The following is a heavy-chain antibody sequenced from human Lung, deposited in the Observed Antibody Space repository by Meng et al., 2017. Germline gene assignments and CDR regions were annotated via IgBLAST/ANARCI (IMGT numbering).Heavy chain of an antibody. D-gene: IGHD4-11*01. Sequence: QWRLQQGGAELLKPSETLSLTCVVSGWSFSDYYWSWIRQPPGKGLEWIGEINHSGSTNYNPSLESRATISVDTSQNNLSLKLSSVTAADSAVYYCARGPTTMALDFDYWGQGTLVTVSS. CDR2: INHSGST. CDR3: ARGPTTMALDFDY. J-gene: IGHJ4*02. CDR1: GWSFSDYY. V-gene: IGHV4-34*01.